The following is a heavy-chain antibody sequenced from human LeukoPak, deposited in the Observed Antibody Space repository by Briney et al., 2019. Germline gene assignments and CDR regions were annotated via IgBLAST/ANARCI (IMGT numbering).Heavy chain of an antibody. CDR3: ARLSYYVDY. V-gene: IGHV4-31*02. J-gene: IGHJ4*02. Sequence: PGGSLRLSCAASGFTFSDYYMSWIRQHPGKGLEWIGYIYYSGSTYYNPSLKSRVTISVDTSKNQFSLKLSSVTAADTAVYYCARLSYYVDYWGQGTLVTVSS. CDR1: GFTFSDYY. CDR2: IYYSGST.